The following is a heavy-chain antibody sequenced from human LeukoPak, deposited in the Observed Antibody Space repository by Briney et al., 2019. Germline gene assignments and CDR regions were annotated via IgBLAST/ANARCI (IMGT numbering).Heavy chain of an antibody. CDR1: GGSMSGSY. Sequence: PSETLSLTCIVSGGSMSGSYWSWIRQPPGMGLEWLGNIYFTGSSKSNPSLKSRVTISLDTSKNQFSLRLASVTAADTAVYYCARRRQVTSYAPYAFDVWGQGTMVTVSS. J-gene: IGHJ3*01. CDR2: IYFTGSS. CDR3: ARRRQVTSYAPYAFDV. V-gene: IGHV4-59*08.